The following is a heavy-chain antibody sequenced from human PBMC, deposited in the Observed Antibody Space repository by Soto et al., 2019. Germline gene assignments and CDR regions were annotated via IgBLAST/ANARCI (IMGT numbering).Heavy chain of an antibody. J-gene: IGHJ6*02. D-gene: IGHD3-9*01. CDR2: ISGSGTDT. CDR3: AKDLLSSDYYGIDA. V-gene: IGHV3-23*01. Sequence: EVQLLESGGGLVQPGGSLRLSCAASGFMFGSYAMSWVRQAPGKGLEWVSGISGSGTDTYYADAVKGRVTISRDNTKNTLYLRMTGLRAEDTAIDYCAKDLLSSDYYGIDAWGQGTTVTVSS. CDR1: GFMFGSYA.